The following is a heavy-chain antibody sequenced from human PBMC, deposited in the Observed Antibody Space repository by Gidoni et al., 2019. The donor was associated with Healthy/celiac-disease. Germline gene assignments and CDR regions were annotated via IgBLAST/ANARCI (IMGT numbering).Heavy chain of an antibody. CDR3: ARVKERTAVWYYGMDV. V-gene: IGHV1-69*04. D-gene: IGHD3-16*01. J-gene: IGHJ6*02. Sequence: QVQLVQSGAEVKKPGSSVKVSCKASGCTFSSYAISWVRQAPGQGLEWMGRIIPILGIANYAQKFQGRVTITADKSTSTAYMELSSLRSEDTAVYYCARVKERTAVWYYGMDVWGQGTTVTVSS. CDR1: GCTFSSYA. CDR2: IIPILGIA.